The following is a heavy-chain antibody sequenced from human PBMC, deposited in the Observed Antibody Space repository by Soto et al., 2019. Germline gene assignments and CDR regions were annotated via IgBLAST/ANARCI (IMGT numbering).Heavy chain of an antibody. CDR3: DCIRGYRGSSIDY. D-gene: IGHD2-15*01. CDR2: ISYSGNT. Sequence: SETLSLTCTISGASSSSYYWRWLRQPPGKGLEWIGYISYSGNTNYNPSRMSRVSNTIDTSKNLFTLKVTSVTAAEKAVYYGDCIRGYRGSSIDYWGQGAQVTVSS. V-gene: IGHV4-59*01. CDR1: GASSSSYY. J-gene: IGHJ4*02.